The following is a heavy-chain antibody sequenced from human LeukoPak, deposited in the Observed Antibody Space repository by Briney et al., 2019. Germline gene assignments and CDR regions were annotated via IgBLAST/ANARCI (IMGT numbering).Heavy chain of an antibody. D-gene: IGHD2-15*01. V-gene: IGHV4-59*11. CDR1: GGSISSHY. CDR3: ARDCSGGRCYGAFDT. Sequence: PSETLSLTCTVSGGSISSHYWSWIRQPPGKGLEWIGYIYYSGSNNYTPSLKSRVTISVDTSKNQFSLKLRSVTAADTAVYYCARDCSGGRCYGAFDTWGQRTMVTVSS. J-gene: IGHJ3*02. CDR2: IYYSGSN.